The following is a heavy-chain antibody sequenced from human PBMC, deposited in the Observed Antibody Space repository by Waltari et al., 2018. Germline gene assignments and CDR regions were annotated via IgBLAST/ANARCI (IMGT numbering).Heavy chain of an antibody. D-gene: IGHD4-17*01. V-gene: IGHV4-59*01. CDR2: IYYSGST. J-gene: IGHJ5*02. CDR3: AREETTVTTVWFDP. CDR1: GGSISSYY. Sequence: QVQLQESAPGLVKPSATLSLTCTVSGGSISSYYWSWIRQPPGKGLEWIGYIYYSGSTNYNPSLKSRVTISVDTSKNQFSLKLSSVTAADTAVYYCAREETTVTTVWFDPWGQGTLVTVSS.